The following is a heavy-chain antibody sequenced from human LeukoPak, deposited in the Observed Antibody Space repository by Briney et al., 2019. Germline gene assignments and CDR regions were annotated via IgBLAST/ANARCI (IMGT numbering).Heavy chain of an antibody. CDR2: IYYSGST. Sequence: SETLSLTCTVSGGSISSSNHHWDWIRQPPGKGLEWIGNIYYSGSTYYNPSLKSRVTISVDTSRNHFPLRLSSVTAADTAVYYCARRLSGYTFDYWGQGTLVTVSS. D-gene: IGHD3-16*02. V-gene: IGHV4-39*01. J-gene: IGHJ4*02. CDR3: ARRLSGYTFDY. CDR1: GGSISSSNHH.